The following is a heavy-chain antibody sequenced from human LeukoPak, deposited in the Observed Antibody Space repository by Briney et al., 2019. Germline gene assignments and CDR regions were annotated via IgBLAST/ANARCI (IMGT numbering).Heavy chain of an antibody. D-gene: IGHD2-2*01. V-gene: IGHV1-69*05. CDR2: IIPLFGTA. CDR1: GGTFSSYA. Sequence: AAVRVSCKASGGTFSSYAISWVRQAPGQALEWMGGIIPLFGTAHYPQKFQGRVTITTDESTSTAYIELSSLRSEDQAVYYCASAEGIVVPAAAFDYWGQGTLVTVSS. CDR3: ASAEGIVVPAAAFDY. J-gene: IGHJ4*02.